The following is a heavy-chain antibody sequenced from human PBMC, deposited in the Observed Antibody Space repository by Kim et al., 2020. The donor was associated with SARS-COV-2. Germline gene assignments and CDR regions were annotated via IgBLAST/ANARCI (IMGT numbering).Heavy chain of an antibody. D-gene: IGHD6-19*01. CDR3: AAGISMTALEDY. CDR2: IKGDGGT. CDR1: GFSFNDLW. Sequence: GGSLRLSCAASGFSFNDLWVHWVRQVPGQGLVWVSHIKGDGGTIYADSVKGRFTVSSDSAKKTVYLQLISLRAEDTAVYYCAAGISMTALEDYWGQGSLV. V-gene: IGHV3-74*01. J-gene: IGHJ4*02.